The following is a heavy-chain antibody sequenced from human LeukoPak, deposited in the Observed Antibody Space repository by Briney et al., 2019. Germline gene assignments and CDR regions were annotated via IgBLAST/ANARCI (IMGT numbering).Heavy chain of an antibody. J-gene: IGHJ4*02. D-gene: IGHD2-15*01. CDR1: GYTFSDYY. CDR3: ARDAPQNCSGGTCFPF. CDR2: INPNSGVT. Sequence: GASVKVSCKASGYTFSDYYIHWVRQAPGQGLEWMGWINPNSGVTKYALKFQGRVTMTRDTSISTAYMEPSGLTSDDTTLYYCARDAPQNCSGGTCFPFWGQGTLVTVSS. V-gene: IGHV1-2*02.